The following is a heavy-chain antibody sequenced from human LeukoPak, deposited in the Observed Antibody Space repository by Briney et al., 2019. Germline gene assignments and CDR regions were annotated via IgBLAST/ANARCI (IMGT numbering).Heavy chain of an antibody. V-gene: IGHV1-2*02. CDR3: ARDYPHQRFDI. J-gene: IGHJ4*02. D-gene: IGHD2-2*01. CDR2: IKPDSGQI. CDR1: GYVFASHW. Sequence: GASVKVSCRASGYVFASHWVHWFRQAPGQGLEWVGFIKPDSGQIGLAQSLQGRVTLTRDTSISTVYMELNGLTSDDTAVYFCARDYPHQRFDIWGQGTLVTVSS.